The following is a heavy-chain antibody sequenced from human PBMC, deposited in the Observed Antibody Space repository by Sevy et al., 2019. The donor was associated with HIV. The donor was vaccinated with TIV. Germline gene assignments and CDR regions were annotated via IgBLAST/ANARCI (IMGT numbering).Heavy chain of an antibody. CDR3: ARDLGSSLNWFDP. CDR2: TYYRSKWSN. V-gene: IGHV6-1*01. D-gene: IGHD6-13*01. J-gene: IGHJ5*02. Sequence: KQSQTVSLTCAISGDSVSSNSAAWNWIRQSPSRGLEWLGRTYYRSKWSNDYAVSMKSRITINPDTSKNQFSLQLNSVTPEDTTVYYCARDLGSSLNWFDPWGQGTLVTVSS. CDR1: GDSVSSNSAA.